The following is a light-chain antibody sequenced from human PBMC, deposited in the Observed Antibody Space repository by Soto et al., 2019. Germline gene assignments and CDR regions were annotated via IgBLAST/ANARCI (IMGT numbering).Light chain of an antibody. J-gene: IGLJ2*01. CDR3: AAWDDSLNGVV. Sequence: QSVLTQPPSASGTPGQRVTISCSGSSSNIGSNTLNWYQQLPGTAPKLLICSNNQRPSGVPDRFSGSKSGTSASLAISGLQSEDEADYYCAAWDDSLNGVVFGGGTKLTVL. CDR1: SSNIGSNT. V-gene: IGLV1-44*01. CDR2: SNN.